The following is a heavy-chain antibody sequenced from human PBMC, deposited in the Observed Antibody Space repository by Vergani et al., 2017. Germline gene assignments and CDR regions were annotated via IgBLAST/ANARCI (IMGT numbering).Heavy chain of an antibody. J-gene: IGHJ4*02. V-gene: IGHV1-46*03. CDR3: AGGDYGILTGYRY. CDR1: GYTFSNYY. Sequence: QVQVVQSGAEVKKSGASVKVSFKTSGYTFSNYYMHWVRQAPGQGLEWMGIINPSGGHTNYAQKFQGRVTMTRDTSTSTVYMELSSLKSEDTAIYYCAGGDYGILTGYRYWGQGTLVTVSA. CDR2: INPSGGHT. D-gene: IGHD3-9*01.